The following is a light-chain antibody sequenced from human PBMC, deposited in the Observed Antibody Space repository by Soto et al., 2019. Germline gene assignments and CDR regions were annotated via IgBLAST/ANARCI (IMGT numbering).Light chain of an antibody. J-gene: IGKJ1*01. CDR3: QQYNNWPPWT. CDR2: DAS. Sequence: IVFTQSPSTLSLSPGERATLSCRASQSVTSYLAWYQQKPGQAPRLLIYDASNRATGIPARFSGSGSGTDFTLTISRLEPEDFAVYYCQQYNNWPPWTFGQGTKVDI. CDR1: QSVTSY. V-gene: IGKV3-11*01.